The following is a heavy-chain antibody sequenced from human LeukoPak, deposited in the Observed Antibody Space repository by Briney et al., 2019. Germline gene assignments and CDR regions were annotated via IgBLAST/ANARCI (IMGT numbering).Heavy chain of an antibody. CDR3: ARELLPAVTEGWFDP. Sequence: ASVKVSCEASGYTFTGYYMHWVRQAPGQGLEWMGFMNPNSGDTGYAQKFQGRVTMTRNNSIRTAYMELSSLKSDDTAVYYCARELLPAVTEGWFDPWGQGTLVTVSS. CDR2: MNPNSGDT. D-gene: IGHD2-2*01. J-gene: IGHJ5*02. CDR1: GYTFTGYY. V-gene: IGHV1-8*02.